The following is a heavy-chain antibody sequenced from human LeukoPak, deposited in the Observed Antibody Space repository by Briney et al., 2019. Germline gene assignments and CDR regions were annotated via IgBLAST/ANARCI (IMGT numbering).Heavy chain of an antibody. Sequence: ASVKVSCKASGYTFTSYDINWVRQATGQGLEWMGWMNPNSGNTGYAQKFQGRVTMTRNTSISTAYMELSSLRSEDTAVYYCAWTRAVAGSGRRYNWFDPWGQGTLVTVSS. CDR3: AWTRAVAGSGRRYNWFDP. J-gene: IGHJ5*02. D-gene: IGHD6-19*01. V-gene: IGHV1-8*01. CDR2: MNPNSGNT. CDR1: GYTFTSYD.